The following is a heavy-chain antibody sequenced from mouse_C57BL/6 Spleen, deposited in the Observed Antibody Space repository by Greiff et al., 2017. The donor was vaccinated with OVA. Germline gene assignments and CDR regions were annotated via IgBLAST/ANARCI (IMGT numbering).Heavy chain of an antibody. D-gene: IGHD2-4*01. CDR1: GYTFTSYW. CDR3: ARERDYDGWFAY. V-gene: IGHV1-61*01. CDR2: IYPSDSET. J-gene: IGHJ3*01. Sequence: QVQLQQPGAELVRPGSSVKLSCKASGYTFTSYWMDWVKQRPGQGLEWIGNIYPSDSETHYNQKFKDKATLTVDKSSSTAYMQLSSLTSEDSAVYYCARERDYDGWFAYWGQGTLVTVSA.